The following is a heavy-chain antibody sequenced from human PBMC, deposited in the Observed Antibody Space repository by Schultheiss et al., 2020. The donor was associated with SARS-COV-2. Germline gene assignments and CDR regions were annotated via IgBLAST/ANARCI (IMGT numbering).Heavy chain of an antibody. D-gene: IGHD3-22*01. Sequence: SGPTLVKPTQTLTLTCSLSGFSLSTDGVAVGWIRQPPGKALEWLARIDWDDDKRYSPSLKSRLTITKDTSKNQVVLTMTNMDPVDTATYYCARMTGYYDSSGYYRGWFDPWGQGTLVTVSS. V-gene: IGHV2-5*02. CDR1: GFSLSTDGVA. J-gene: IGHJ5*02. CDR3: ARMTGYYDSSGYYRGWFDP. CDR2: IDWDDDK.